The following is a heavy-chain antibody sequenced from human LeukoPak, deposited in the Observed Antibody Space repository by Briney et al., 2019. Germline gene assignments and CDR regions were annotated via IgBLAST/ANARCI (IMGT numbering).Heavy chain of an antibody. CDR1: GGSISSYY. V-gene: IGHV4-59*01. J-gene: IGHJ4*02. Sequence: SETLSLTCTVSGGSISSYYWSWIRQPPGKGLEWIGYIYYSGSTNYNPSLKSRDTISVDTSKNQFSLKLSSVTAADTAVYYCARAPYYDSSDFDYWGQGTLVTVSS. CDR3: ARAPYYDSSDFDY. CDR2: IYYSGST. D-gene: IGHD3-22*01.